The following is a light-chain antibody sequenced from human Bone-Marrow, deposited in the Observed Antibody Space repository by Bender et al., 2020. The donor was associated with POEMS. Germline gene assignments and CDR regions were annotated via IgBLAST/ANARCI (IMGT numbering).Light chain of an antibody. CDR2: SNN. Sequence: QSVLTQPPSASGTPGQKVTISCSGSSSNIGVNTVNWYRQLPRTAPKLLISSNNQRPSGVPDRFSGSKSGTSASLAISGLQSEDEADYYCAAWDDSLNGWVFGGGTKLTVL. CDR1: SSNIGVNT. J-gene: IGLJ3*02. V-gene: IGLV1-44*01. CDR3: AAWDDSLNGWV.